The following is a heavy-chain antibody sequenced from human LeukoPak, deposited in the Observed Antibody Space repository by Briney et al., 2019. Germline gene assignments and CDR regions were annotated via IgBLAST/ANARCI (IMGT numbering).Heavy chain of an antibody. D-gene: IGHD2-2*01. CDR1: RFTFSSYA. J-gene: IGHJ3*02. CDR2: ITSKVGGGTA. CDR3: TTDCGSTSCYGWYAFDI. V-gene: IGHV3-15*01. Sequence: GGSLRLSCAASRFTFSSYAMNWVRQAPGKGLEWVGRITSKVGGGTADYAAPVKGRFNISRDDSKNMLYLQMNSLKTEDTAVYYCTTDCGSTSCYGWYAFDIWGQGTMVTVSS.